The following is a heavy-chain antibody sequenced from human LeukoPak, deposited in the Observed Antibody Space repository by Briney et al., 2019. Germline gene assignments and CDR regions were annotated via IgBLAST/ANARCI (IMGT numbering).Heavy chain of an antibody. CDR3: ARSITIFGVVRRTNWFDP. CDR1: GGSFSGYY. CDR2: INHSGST. D-gene: IGHD3-3*01. Sequence: SETLSLTCAVYGGSFSGYYWSWIRQPPGKGLEWIGEINHSGSTNYNPSLKSRVTISVDTSKNQFSLKLSPVTAADTAVYYCARSITIFGVVRRTNWFDPWGQGTLVTVSS. J-gene: IGHJ5*02. V-gene: IGHV4-34*01.